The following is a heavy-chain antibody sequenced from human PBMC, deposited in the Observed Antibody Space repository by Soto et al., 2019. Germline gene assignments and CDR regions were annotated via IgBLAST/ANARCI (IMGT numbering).Heavy chain of an antibody. V-gene: IGHV3-23*01. Sequence: GXPLRLSCAAPALTFSAYAIIWVGQAPGKGLEWVSGISAGGGSTYYADFVKGRFTISRDNSKNTLYLQMNSLRAEDTAVYYCAKRLSYNSGWYYFDYWGQGTLVTVSS. CDR1: ALTFSAYA. J-gene: IGHJ4*02. CDR3: AKRLSYNSGWYYFDY. D-gene: IGHD6-19*01. CDR2: ISAGGGST.